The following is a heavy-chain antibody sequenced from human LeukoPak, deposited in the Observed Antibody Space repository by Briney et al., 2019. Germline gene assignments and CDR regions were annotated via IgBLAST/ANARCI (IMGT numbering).Heavy chain of an antibody. CDR3: ARGPNRLRWPPGGFDI. Sequence: SETLSLTCAVYGGSFSGYCWSWIRQPPGKGLEWIGEINHSGSTNYNPSLKSRVTISVDTSKNQFSLKLSSVTAADTAVYYCARGPNRLRWPPGGFDIWGQGTMVTVSS. CDR1: GGSFSGYC. V-gene: IGHV4-34*01. D-gene: IGHD4-23*01. CDR2: INHSGST. J-gene: IGHJ3*02.